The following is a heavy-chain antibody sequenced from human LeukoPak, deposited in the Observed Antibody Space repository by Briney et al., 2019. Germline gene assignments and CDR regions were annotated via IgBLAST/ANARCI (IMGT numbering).Heavy chain of an antibody. CDR3: AKDREFPYYDFWSGPTMDV. CDR1: GFTFSSYA. CDR2: ISGSGGST. V-gene: IGHV3-23*01. J-gene: IGHJ6*03. Sequence: PGGSLRLSCAASGFTFSSYAMSWVRQAPGKGLEWVSAISGSGGSTYYADSVKGRFTISRDNSKNTLYLQMNSLRAEDPAVYYCAKDREFPYYDFWSGPTMDVWGKGATVTVSS. D-gene: IGHD3-3*01.